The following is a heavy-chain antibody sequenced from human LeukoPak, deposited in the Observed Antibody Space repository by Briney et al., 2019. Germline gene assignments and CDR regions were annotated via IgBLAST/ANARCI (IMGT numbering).Heavy chain of an antibody. Sequence: PSETLFLTCAVYGGSFSGYYWSWIRQPPGKGLEWIGEINHSGSTNYNPSLKSRVTISVDTSKNQFSLKLSSVIAADTAVYYCARGSGYGDSPGLDWGQGTLVTVSS. CDR1: GGSFSGYY. D-gene: IGHD4-17*01. CDR2: INHSGST. J-gene: IGHJ4*02. V-gene: IGHV4-34*01. CDR3: ARGSGYGDSPGLD.